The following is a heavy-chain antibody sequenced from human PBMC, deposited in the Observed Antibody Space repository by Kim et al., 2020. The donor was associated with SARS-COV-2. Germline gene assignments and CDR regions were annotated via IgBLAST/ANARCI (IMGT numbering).Heavy chain of an antibody. CDR2: ISGTGGTP. CDR3: AKAAYYYDSSGHYYPPPADS. CDR1: GFPFSTYA. J-gene: IGHJ4*02. V-gene: IGHV3-23*01. Sequence: GGSLRLSCAASGFPFSTYAMSWVRQTPGGGLQWVSGISGTGGTPYYADSVKGRFAISRDNSKNTLYLEMNSLRAEDTAFYYCAKAAYYYDSSGHYYPPPADSWGQGTLVAVSS. D-gene: IGHD3-22*01.